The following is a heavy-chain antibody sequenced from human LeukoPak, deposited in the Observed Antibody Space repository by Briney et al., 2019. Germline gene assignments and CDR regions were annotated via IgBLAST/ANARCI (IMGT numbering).Heavy chain of an antibody. D-gene: IGHD3-3*01. Sequence: ASVKVSCKASGYTFSDYYMHWVLQAPAQGLEWMGWISPNSVEKVYAQKVQGRVTMTRDTYISTAYMELSRLRSDDTAVYYCARKRGVGVDRNAFDIWGQGTMVTVSS. J-gene: IGHJ3*02. V-gene: IGHV1-2*02. CDR3: ARKRGVGVDRNAFDI. CDR2: ISPNSVEK. CDR1: GYTFSDYY.